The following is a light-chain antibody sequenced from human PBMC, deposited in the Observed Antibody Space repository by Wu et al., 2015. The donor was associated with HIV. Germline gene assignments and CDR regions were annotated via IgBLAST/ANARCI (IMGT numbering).Light chain of an antibody. Sequence: DIRMTQSPSSLSASVGDTVTITCRASQGISKSLAWYQQKPGKAPKLLLYAASRLEGGVPSRFSGSGSGTDYTLTINSLQPEDFATYYCQHYYGTPRTFGQGTKVEX. V-gene: IGKV1-NL1*01. CDR2: AAS. CDR1: QGISKS. J-gene: IGKJ1*01. CDR3: QHYYGTPRT.